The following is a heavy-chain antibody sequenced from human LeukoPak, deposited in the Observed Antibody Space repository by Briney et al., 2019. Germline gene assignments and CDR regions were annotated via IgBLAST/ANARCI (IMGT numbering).Heavy chain of an antibody. CDR3: ARGPGPGIAVGGPYYWFDP. Sequence: SERHSLAYTVYGGSFSWERWSWTRQPPGKGLEWIGEINHSGSTNYNPSLKSRVTISVDTSKNQFSLKLSSVTAADTAVYYCARGPGPGIAVGGPYYWFDPWGQGTLVTVSS. CDR1: GGSFSWER. CDR2: INHSGST. V-gene: IGHV4-34*01. D-gene: IGHD6-19*01. J-gene: IGHJ5*02.